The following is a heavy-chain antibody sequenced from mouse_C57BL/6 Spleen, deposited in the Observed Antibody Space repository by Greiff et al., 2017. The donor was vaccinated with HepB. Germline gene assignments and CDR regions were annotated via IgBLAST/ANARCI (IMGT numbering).Heavy chain of an antibody. Sequence: VQLQQPGAELVKPGASVKLSCKASGYTFTSYWMQWVKQRPGQSLEWIGEIDPSDSYTNYNQKFKGKATLTVDTSSSTAYMQLSSLTSEDSAVYYCARHDGYNYYFDYWGQGTTLTVSS. CDR3: ARHDGYNYYFDY. J-gene: IGHJ2*01. D-gene: IGHD2-3*01. V-gene: IGHV1-50*01. CDR2: IDPSDSYT. CDR1: GYTFTSYW.